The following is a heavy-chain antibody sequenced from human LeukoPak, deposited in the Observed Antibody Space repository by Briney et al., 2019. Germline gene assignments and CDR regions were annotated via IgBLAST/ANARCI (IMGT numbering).Heavy chain of an antibody. CDR3: ARGHYYDRSGYYGVDY. CDR2: IKQDGSEK. Sequence: GGSLRLSCAASEFTFSTYWMSWVRQAPGKGLEWVANIKQDGSEKYYVDSVKGRFTISRDNARNSLYLQMNSLRAEDTAVYYCARGHYYDRSGYYGVDYWGQGTLVTVSS. V-gene: IGHV3-7*01. J-gene: IGHJ4*02. D-gene: IGHD3-22*01. CDR1: EFTFSTYW.